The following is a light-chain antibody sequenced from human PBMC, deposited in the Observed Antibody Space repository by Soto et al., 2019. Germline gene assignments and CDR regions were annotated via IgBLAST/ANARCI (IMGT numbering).Light chain of an antibody. Sequence: EIVLTQSPGTLSLSPGERATLSCRASQTVSSSYLAWYQQKPGQAPRLLIYGASTRATGIPGRFSGSASGTDFTITISRLETEDFAVYYCQQYGPSPMYTFGQGNNLEIK. J-gene: IGKJ2*01. CDR1: QTVSSSY. CDR2: GAS. CDR3: QQYGPSPMYT. V-gene: IGKV3-20*01.